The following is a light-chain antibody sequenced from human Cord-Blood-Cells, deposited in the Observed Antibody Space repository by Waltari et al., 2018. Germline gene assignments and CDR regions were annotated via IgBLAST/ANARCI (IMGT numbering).Light chain of an antibody. CDR1: QSVSSY. V-gene: IGKV3-11*01. Sequence: EIVLTQSPATLSLPPGVCGTLSCSPIQSVSSYLACYQQEPDQAPRLLIYDASNWATGIPARCSGSGSGTDFTLTISSLEPDDFAVYYRQQRSNWPTFGGGTKVEIK. CDR2: DAS. J-gene: IGKJ4*01. CDR3: QQRSNWPT.